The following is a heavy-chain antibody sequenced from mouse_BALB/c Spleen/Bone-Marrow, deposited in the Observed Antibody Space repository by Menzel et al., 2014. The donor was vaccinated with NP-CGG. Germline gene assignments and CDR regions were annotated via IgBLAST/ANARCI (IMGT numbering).Heavy chain of an antibody. V-gene: IGHV5-6*01. CDR3: ARQRYYDYFDY. Sequence: DVHLVESGGDLVKPGGSLKLSCAASGFTFSNYGMSWVRQTPDKRLEWVATISSGGSYTYYPDSVKGRFTISRDNAKNTLYLQMSSLKSEDTAMYYCARQRYYDYFDYWGQGTTLTVSS. CDR2: ISSGGSYT. CDR1: GFTFSNYG. D-gene: IGHD1-1*01. J-gene: IGHJ2*01.